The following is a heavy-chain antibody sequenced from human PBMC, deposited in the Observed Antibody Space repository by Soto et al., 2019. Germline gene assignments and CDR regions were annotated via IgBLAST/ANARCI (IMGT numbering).Heavy chain of an antibody. CDR3: ATSMGRGGNDY. V-gene: IGHV3-7*05. J-gene: IGHJ4*02. Sequence: EVQLVESGGGLVQPGGSLRLSCAASGFTFSDNWMSWVRQAPGKGLECVANIKTDGSEKYYVDPVKGRFTISRDNAMNPLYLQMHSLRAEDPAVYYCATSMGRGGNDYWGQGTLVAFSS. CDR2: IKTDGSEK. D-gene: IGHD3-10*01. CDR1: GFTFSDNW.